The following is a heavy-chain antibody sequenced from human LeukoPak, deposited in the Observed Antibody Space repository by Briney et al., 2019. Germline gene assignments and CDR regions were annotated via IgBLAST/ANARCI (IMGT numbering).Heavy chain of an antibody. CDR3: ARVGYCSSTSCYAGYYYMDV. CDR1: GGSINSYY. Sequence: SETLSLTCTVSGGSINSYYWSWIRQPPGKGLEWIGRIYTSGSTNYNPSLKSRVTMSVDTSKNQFSLKLSSVTAADTAVYYCARVGYCSSTSCYAGYYYMDVWGKGTTVTVSS. D-gene: IGHD2-2*03. CDR2: IYTSGST. J-gene: IGHJ6*03. V-gene: IGHV4-4*07.